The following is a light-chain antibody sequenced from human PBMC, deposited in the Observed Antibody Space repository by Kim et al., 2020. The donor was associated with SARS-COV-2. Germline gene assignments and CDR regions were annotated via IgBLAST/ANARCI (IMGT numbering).Light chain of an antibody. J-gene: IGLJ3*02. Sequence: QSVLAQPASVSGSAGQSITISCTGTTSDVGRYDYVSWFQQHPGRTPKVIIYDVTERPSGVSNRFSGSKSGNTASLTISGLQAEDEADYYCISFTTSDTWVFGGGTKLTVL. V-gene: IGLV2-14*03. CDR1: TSDVGRYDY. CDR2: DVT. CDR3: ISFTTSDTWV.